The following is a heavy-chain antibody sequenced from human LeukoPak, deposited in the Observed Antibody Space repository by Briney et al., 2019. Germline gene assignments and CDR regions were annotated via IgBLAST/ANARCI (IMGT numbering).Heavy chain of an antibody. CDR3: MYYYDSSGYYVDY. V-gene: IGHV3-15*01. J-gene: IGHJ4*02. CDR1: GFTFSHHG. D-gene: IGHD3-22*01. Sequence: GGSLRLPCAASGFTFSHHGVHWVRQAPGKGLEWVGRIKSKTDGGTTDYAAPVKGRFTISRDDSKNTLYLQMNSLKTEDTAVYYAMYYYDSSGYYVDYWGQGTLVTVSS. CDR2: IKSKTDGGTT.